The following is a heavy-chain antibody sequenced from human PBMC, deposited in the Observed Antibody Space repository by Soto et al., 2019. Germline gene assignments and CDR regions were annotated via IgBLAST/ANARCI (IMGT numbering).Heavy chain of an antibody. J-gene: IGHJ4*02. CDR1: GGSISSSSYY. Sequence: SETLSLTCTVSGGSISSSSYYWGWIRQPPGKGLEWIGSIYYSGSTYYNPSLKSRVTISVDTSKNQFSLKLSSVTAADTAVYYCARNPMIVVRSSNTFDYWGQGTLVTVSS. CDR3: ARNPMIVVRSSNTFDY. CDR2: IYYSGST. D-gene: IGHD3-22*01. V-gene: IGHV4-39*01.